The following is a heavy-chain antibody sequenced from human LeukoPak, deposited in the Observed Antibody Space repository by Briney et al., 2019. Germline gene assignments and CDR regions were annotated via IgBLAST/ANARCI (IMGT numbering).Heavy chain of an antibody. CDR1: GGSISSGDYY. D-gene: IGHD3-10*01. CDR3: ARDVWFGELPPSYFDY. CDR2: IYYSGST. J-gene: IGHJ4*02. V-gene: IGHV4-30-4*01. Sequence: PSETLSLTCTVSGGSISSGDYYWSWIRQPPGKGLEWIGYIYYSGSTYYNPSLKSRVTISVDTPKNQFSLKLSSVTAADTAVYYCARDVWFGELPPSYFDYWGQGTLVTVSS.